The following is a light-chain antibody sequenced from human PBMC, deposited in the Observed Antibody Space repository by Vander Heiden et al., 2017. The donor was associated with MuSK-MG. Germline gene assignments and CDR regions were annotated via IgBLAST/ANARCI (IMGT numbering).Light chain of an antibody. CDR1: QSVSNY. CDR2: AAS. Sequence: DIVLTQSPATLSLSPGERATLSCRASQSVSNYLAWYQQKPGQAPRLLIYAASNRATGIPARFSGSGSGTDFTLTISSGEPEDLGVYYCQQRSNGPLSITFGQGTLLEIK. J-gene: IGKJ5*01. CDR3: QQRSNGPLSIT. V-gene: IGKV3-11*01.